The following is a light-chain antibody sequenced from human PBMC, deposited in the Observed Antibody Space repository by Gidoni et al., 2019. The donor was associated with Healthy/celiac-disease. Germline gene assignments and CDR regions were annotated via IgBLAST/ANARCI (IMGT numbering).Light chain of an antibody. V-gene: IGKV1-39*01. CDR1: QSISSY. CDR2: AAS. J-gene: IGKJ2*01. Sequence: DIQINQSPSSLSASVGDRVTITCRASQSISSYLNWYQQKPGKVPKLLIYAASSLQSGVPPRFSGSGSGTDFTLTISSLQPEDFATYYCQQSYSTPPTFGQGTKLEIK. CDR3: QQSYSTPPT.